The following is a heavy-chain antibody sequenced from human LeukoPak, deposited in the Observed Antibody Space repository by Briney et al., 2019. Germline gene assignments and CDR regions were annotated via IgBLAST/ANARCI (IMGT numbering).Heavy chain of an antibody. V-gene: IGHV3-23*01. Sequence: GGSLRLSCAASGFTFSSYAMSWVRQAPGKGLEWVSAISGSGGSTYYADSVKGRFTISRDNSKNTLYLQMNSLRAEDTAVYYCAEGSGSSLDYYYYYYMDVWGKGTTVTVSS. CDR3: AEGSGSSLDYYYYYYMDV. CDR2: ISGSGGST. J-gene: IGHJ6*03. CDR1: GFTFSSYA. D-gene: IGHD6-13*01.